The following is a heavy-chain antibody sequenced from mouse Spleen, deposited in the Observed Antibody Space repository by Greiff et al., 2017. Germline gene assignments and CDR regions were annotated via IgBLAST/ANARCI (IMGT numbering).Heavy chain of an antibody. V-gene: IGHV2-9*02. D-gene: IGHD2-14*01. J-gene: IGHJ4*01. CDR3: ARDRYGGAYAMDY. Sequence: VQLQQSGPGLVAPSQSLSITCTVSGFSLTSYGVHWVRQPPGKGLEWLGVIWAGGSTNYNSALMSRLSISKDNSKSQVFLKMNSLQTDDTAMYYCARDRYGGAYAMDYWGQGTSVTVSS. CDR2: IWAGGST. CDR1: GFSLTSYG.